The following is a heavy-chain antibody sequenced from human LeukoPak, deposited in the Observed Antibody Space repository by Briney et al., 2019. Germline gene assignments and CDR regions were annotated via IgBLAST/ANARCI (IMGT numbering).Heavy chain of an antibody. J-gene: IGHJ6*03. CDR2: MSYSGST. V-gene: IGHV4-59*12. D-gene: IGHD6-6*01. CDR1: GGSSSSYY. Sequence: SETLSLTCTVPGGSSSSYYWSWIRQPPGKGLEWIGYMSYSGSTNYNPSLKSRVTISVDTSKNQFSLKLSSVTAADTAVYYCARDLQQLGNYYYYYYMDVWGKGTTVTVSS. CDR3: ARDLQQLGNYYYYYYMDV.